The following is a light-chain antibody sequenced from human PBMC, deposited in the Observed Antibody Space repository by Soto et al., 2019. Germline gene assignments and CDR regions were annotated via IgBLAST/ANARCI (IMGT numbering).Light chain of an antibody. Sequence: QSVLTQPPSASGTPGQRVTISCSGSSSNIGSNTVNWYQHHPGKAPKLMIYQVSNRPSGVSNRFSGSKSGNTASLTISGLQAEDEADYYCSSYTSSNTFYVFGTGTKLTVL. CDR1: SSNIGSNT. J-gene: IGLJ1*01. CDR2: QVS. CDR3: SSYTSSNTFYV. V-gene: IGLV2-14*01.